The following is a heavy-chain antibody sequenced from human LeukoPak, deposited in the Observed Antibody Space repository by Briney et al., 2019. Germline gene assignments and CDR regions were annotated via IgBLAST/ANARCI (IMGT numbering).Heavy chain of an antibody. CDR2: IRAYNGKT. V-gene: IGHV1-18*01. Sequence: ASVKVSCKASGYTFTNYGINWVRQAPGQGLEWMGWIRAYNGKTNYAQKLQGRVTMTTDTSTSTAYMELRSLRSDDTAVYYCARDLDQYSGRFGGFGHDFWGQGTLVTVSP. J-gene: IGHJ4*02. CDR1: GYTFTNYG. CDR3: ARDLDQYSGRFGGFGHDF. D-gene: IGHD1-26*01.